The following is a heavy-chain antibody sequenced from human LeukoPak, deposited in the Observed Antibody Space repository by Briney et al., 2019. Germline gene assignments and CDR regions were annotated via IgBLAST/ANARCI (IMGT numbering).Heavy chain of an antibody. CDR3: ARPQEEDGYNYNWAFDY. Sequence: GASVKVSCKASGYTFTSYGINWVRQAPGQGLEWMGWIGAYNGNTNYAQKLQGRVTMTTDTSTSTAYMELKSLRSDDTAVYYCARPQEEDGYNYNWAFDYWGQGTLVTVSS. D-gene: IGHD5-24*01. J-gene: IGHJ4*02. CDR1: GYTFTSYG. V-gene: IGHV1-18*01. CDR2: IGAYNGNT.